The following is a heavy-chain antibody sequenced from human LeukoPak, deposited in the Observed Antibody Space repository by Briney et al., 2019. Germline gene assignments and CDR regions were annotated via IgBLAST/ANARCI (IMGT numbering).Heavy chain of an antibody. Sequence: SQTLSLTCAISGDSVSSNSAAWNWIRQSPSRGLEWLGRTYYRSKWYNDYAVSVKSRITINPDASKNQFSLKLSSVTAADTAVYYCARGRAAAGDFDYWGQGTLVTVSS. J-gene: IGHJ4*02. CDR1: GDSVSSNSAA. CDR2: TYYRSKWYN. D-gene: IGHD6-13*01. V-gene: IGHV6-1*01. CDR3: ARGRAAAGDFDY.